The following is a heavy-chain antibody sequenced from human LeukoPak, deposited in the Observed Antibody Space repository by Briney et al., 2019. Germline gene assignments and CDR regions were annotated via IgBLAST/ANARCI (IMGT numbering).Heavy chain of an antibody. V-gene: IGHV4-34*01. Sequence: PSETLSLTCAVYGGSFSGYYWSWIRQPPGKGLEWIGEINHSGSTNYNPSPKSRVTISIDTSKKQFSLQLSSVTAPDPAVYYCARGPVVVPAADIKSYSYGYNYWGQGTLVTVSS. CDR1: GGSFSGYY. CDR3: ARGPVVVPAADIKSYSYGYNY. J-gene: IGHJ4*02. CDR2: INHSGST. D-gene: IGHD2-2*01.